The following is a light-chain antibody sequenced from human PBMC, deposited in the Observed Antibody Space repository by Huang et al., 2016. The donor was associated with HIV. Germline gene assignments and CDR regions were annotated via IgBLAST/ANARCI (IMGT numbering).Light chain of an antibody. J-gene: IGKJ2*01. CDR2: KVS. CDR3: MQGTHSYT. CDR1: QSLVYNDGNTY. Sequence: DVVMTQSPLSLPVTLGQPASISCRSSQSLVYNDGNTYLNWFQQRPGQSPRRLISKVSNRDSGVPDRFSGSGSGTDFTLKISRVEAEDVGVYYCMQGTHSYTFGQGTKLEIK. V-gene: IGKV2-30*01.